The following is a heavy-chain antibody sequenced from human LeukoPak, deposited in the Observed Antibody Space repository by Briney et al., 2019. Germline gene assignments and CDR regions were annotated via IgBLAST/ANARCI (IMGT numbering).Heavy chain of an antibody. J-gene: IGHJ2*01. Sequence: PGGSLRLSCTASAFTFSSYWMGWVRQAPGKGLEWVANIREDGSDKNYVDSVKGRFTISRDNARNTLYLQMNSLRAADTAVYYCTRWTDWYFDLWGRGTLVTVSS. CDR1: AFTFSSYW. CDR2: IREDGSDK. D-gene: IGHD3/OR15-3a*01. CDR3: TRWTDWYFDL. V-gene: IGHV3-7*01.